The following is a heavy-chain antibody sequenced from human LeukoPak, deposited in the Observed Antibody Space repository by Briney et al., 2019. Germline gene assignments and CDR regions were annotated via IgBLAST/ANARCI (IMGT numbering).Heavy chain of an antibody. CDR3: AKDLADDYGDSHFHFDY. CDR1: GFTFSSYS. CDR2: ISSSSSYI. Sequence: PGGSLRLSCAASGFTFSSYSMNWVRQAPGKGLEWVSSISSSSSYIYYADSVKGRFTISRDNAKNSLYLQMNSLRAEDTAVYYCAKDLADDYGDSHFHFDYWGQGTLVTVSS. D-gene: IGHD4-17*01. J-gene: IGHJ4*02. V-gene: IGHV3-21*01.